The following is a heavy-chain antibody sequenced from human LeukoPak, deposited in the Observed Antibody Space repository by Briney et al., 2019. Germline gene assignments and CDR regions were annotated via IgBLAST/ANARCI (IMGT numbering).Heavy chain of an antibody. CDR2: ISASGDVT. J-gene: IGHJ3*02. V-gene: IGHV3-23*01. Sequence: PGGSLRLSCAASEFTFSKFPMGWVRQAPGRGLEWVSAISASGDVTFHADSVRGRFTISRDNPKSTLFLQMNDLRVEDTSKFYCAKSLFTSATGTGRAFHIWGQGTMVSVSS. CDR3: AKSLFTSATGTGRAFHI. D-gene: IGHD1-1*01. CDR1: EFTFSKFP.